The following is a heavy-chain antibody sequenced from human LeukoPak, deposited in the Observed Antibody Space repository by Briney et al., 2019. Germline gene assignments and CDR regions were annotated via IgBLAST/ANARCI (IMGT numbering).Heavy chain of an antibody. CDR3: ARQRVGAVAGNAFDI. D-gene: IGHD6-19*01. CDR2: IIPIFGTA. V-gene: IGHV1-69*06. J-gene: IGHJ3*02. Sequence: GASVKVSCKASGGTFSSYAISWVRQAPGQGLEWMGGIIPIFGTANYAQKFQGRVTITADKSTSTAYMELSSLRSEDTAVYYCARQRVGAVAGNAFDIWDQGTMVTVSS. CDR1: GGTFSSYA.